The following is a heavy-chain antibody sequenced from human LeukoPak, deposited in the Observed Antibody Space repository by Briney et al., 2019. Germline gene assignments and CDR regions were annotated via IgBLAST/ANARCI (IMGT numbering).Heavy chain of an antibody. J-gene: IGHJ3*02. V-gene: IGHV4-59*06. Sequence: SETLSLTCTVPGGSISSYYWSWIRQPPGKGLEWIGHIYYTGSTYYNPSLKSRVTISADRSKNQFSLKLTSVTAADTAVYYCGARRAFDIWGRGTMVTVSS. CDR3: GARRAFDI. CDR2: IYYTGST. CDR1: GGSISSYY. D-gene: IGHD6-6*01.